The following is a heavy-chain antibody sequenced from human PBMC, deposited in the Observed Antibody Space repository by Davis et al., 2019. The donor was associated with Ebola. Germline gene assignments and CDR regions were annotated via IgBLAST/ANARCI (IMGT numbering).Heavy chain of an antibody. CDR2: VFSTGNS. Sequence: PSETLSLTCTVFGASVSSTSSWGWVRQHPGKGLEWIVGVFSTGNSYYNPSLKSRVTISLETSTSQFSLRLSSVTAADTAVYYCAGLSPLGTTIDYCGQGTLVTVSS. J-gene: IGHJ4*02. CDR3: AGLSPLGTTIDY. CDR1: GASVSSTSS. D-gene: IGHD1-7*01. V-gene: IGHV4-39*01.